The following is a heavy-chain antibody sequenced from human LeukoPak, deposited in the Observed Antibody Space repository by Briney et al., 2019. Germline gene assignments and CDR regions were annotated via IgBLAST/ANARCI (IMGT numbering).Heavy chain of an antibody. Sequence: PETLSLTCTVSGGSISSYYWSWIRQPPGKGLEWIGYIYYSGSTNYNPSLKSRVTISVDTSKNQFSLKLSSVTAADTAVYYCARSGWELLDAFDIWGQGTMVTVSS. J-gene: IGHJ3*02. D-gene: IGHD1-26*01. V-gene: IGHV4-59*01. CDR1: GGSISSYY. CDR3: ARSGWELLDAFDI. CDR2: IYYSGST.